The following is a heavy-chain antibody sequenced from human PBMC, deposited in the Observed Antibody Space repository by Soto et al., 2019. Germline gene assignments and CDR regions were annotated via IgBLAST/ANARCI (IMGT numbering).Heavy chain of an antibody. D-gene: IGHD2-15*01. CDR1: GFTFNTYG. V-gene: IGHV3-33*08. J-gene: IGHJ6*02. CDR2: IWYDGSNK. CDR3: ARADCTGAYCYSWPFNYGVDV. Sequence: QVQLVESGGGVVQPGGSLRLSCTTSGFTFNTYGMHWVRQAPGKGLEWVAIIWYDGSNKYYADSVKGRFTISRDNSRNTPYLHMNSLRAEDTALYYCARADCTGAYCYSWPFNYGVDVWGQGTTVTVSS.